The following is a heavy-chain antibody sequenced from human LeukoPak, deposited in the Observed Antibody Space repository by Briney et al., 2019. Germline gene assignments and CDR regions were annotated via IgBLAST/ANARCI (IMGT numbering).Heavy chain of an antibody. CDR1: GGSISSSSYY. V-gene: IGHV4-39*01. J-gene: IGHJ4*02. CDR3: ARGVWGSYRYTGSFDC. Sequence: PSETLSLTCTVPGGSISSSSYYWGWIRQPPGKGLECIGSIYYSGSTYYNSSLKSRVTISVDTSKSQFSLKLSSVTAADTAVYYCARGVWGSYRYTGSFDCWGQGTLVTVSS. D-gene: IGHD3-16*02. CDR2: IYYSGST.